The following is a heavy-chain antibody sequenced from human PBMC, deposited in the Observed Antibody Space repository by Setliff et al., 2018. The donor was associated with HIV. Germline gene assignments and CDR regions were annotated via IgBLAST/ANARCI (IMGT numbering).Heavy chain of an antibody. J-gene: IGHJ6*03. CDR2: ISTTGST. CDR3: ARGHDNKYYYFYYMDV. CDR1: GDSISSGSYF. V-gene: IGHV4-61*09. Sequence: PSETLSLTCTVSGDSISSGSYFWIWIRQPAGKGLEWIGHISTTGSTNYNPSLKSRVIMSVDTSRNQFSLKLSSVTPADTAVYYCARGHDNKYYYFYYMDVWGKGTTVTVSS. D-gene: IGHD3-9*01.